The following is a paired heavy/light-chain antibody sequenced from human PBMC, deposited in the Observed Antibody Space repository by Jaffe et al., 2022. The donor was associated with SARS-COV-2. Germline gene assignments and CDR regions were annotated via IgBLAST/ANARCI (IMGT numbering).Heavy chain of an antibody. CDR1: AFTFSDSH. Sequence: QMQLVESGGGLVKPGGSLRLSCVASAFTFSDSHMSWIRQAPGKGLEWVSYISTTGTTVYYADSVKGRFTVSRDNANNSLFLEMNNLRAEDTAFYFCARRAGFSSGWYSLDLWGQGTLVTVSS. CDR2: ISTTGTTV. J-gene: IGHJ5*02. CDR3: ARRAGFSSGWYSLDL. V-gene: IGHV3-11*01. D-gene: IGHD6-19*01.
Light chain of an antibody. J-gene: IGKJ1*01. CDR2: AAS. V-gene: IGKV1-39*01. Sequence: DIHLTQSPSSLSATVGDRVTITCRASQSFPNYLNWYQQKPGKAPKLLIYAASTLQSGVPSRFSGSGSGTDFTLTISNLQPEDFAIYYCQQSYSNPWTFGQGTRVEIK. CDR3: QQSYSNPWT. CDR1: QSFPNY.